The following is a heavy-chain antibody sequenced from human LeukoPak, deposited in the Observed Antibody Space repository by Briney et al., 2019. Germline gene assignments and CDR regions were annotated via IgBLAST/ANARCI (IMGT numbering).Heavy chain of an antibody. CDR3: TRPTDGYCRSTSCHGFYYSYYMDV. V-gene: IGHV4-59*12. CDR2: IYYSGST. Sequence: SETLSLTCTVSGGSLSSYYWSWLRQPPGKGLEWIGHIYYSGSTYYKPSLKRGVTISVVTCKNQFTLKLNSVTAADTAVYYCTRPTDGYCRSTSCHGFYYSYYMDVWGKGTTVTISS. J-gene: IGHJ6*03. CDR1: GGSLSSYY. D-gene: IGHD2-2*01.